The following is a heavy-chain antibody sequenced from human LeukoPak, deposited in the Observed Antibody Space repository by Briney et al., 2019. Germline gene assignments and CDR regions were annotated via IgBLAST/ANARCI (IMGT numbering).Heavy chain of an antibody. CDR3: ARVVGRGTTNFDY. D-gene: IGHD2/OR15-2a*01. V-gene: IGHV4-59*01. Sequence: SETLSLTCTVSGGSISSYYWSWIRQPPGKGLEWIGYIYYSGNTNYNPSLKSRVTISVDTSKNQFSLKLSSVTAADTAVYYCARVVGRGTTNFDYWGQGTLVTVSS. CDR2: IYYSGNT. J-gene: IGHJ4*02. CDR1: GGSISSYY.